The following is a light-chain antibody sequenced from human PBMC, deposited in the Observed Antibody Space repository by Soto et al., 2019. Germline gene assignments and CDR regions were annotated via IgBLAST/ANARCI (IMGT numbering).Light chain of an antibody. CDR2: TND. J-gene: IGLJ1*01. V-gene: IGLV1-44*01. Sequence: QSVLTQPPSASGAPGQRVTISCSGSSSNIGSKAVNWYQQVPRTAPKLLIYTNDQRPSGVPDRFSGSKSGTSASLAISGLQSEDEADYYCAAWDDSLNGYVFGTGTKVTVL. CDR3: AAWDDSLNGYV. CDR1: SSNIGSKA.